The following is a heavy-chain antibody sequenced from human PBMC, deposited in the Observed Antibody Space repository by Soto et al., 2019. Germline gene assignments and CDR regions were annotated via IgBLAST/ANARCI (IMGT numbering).Heavy chain of an antibody. D-gene: IGHD1-1*01. V-gene: IGHV4-61*08. Sequence: QVQLQESGPGLVKPSETLSLICTVFGDSVSNSGYFWSWIRQPPGKGLEWIGYISYSGSTKYNYSLKSRITIPVDTSNNQFSLRMNSVTAADTAVYFCARDISAQTTWGGWFDPWGQGTLVTVSS. CDR2: ISYSGST. CDR3: ARDISAQTTWGGWFDP. J-gene: IGHJ5*02. CDR1: GDSVSNSGYF.